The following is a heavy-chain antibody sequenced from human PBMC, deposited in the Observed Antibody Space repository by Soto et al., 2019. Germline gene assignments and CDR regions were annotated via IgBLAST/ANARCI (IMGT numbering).Heavy chain of an antibody. V-gene: IGHV3-21*01. Sequence: GGSLRLSCAASGVTFSSYSMNWVRQAPGKGLEWVSSISSSSSYIYYADSVKGRFTISRDNAKNSLYLQMNSLRAEDTAVYYCATSCSSTSCYRSFDYWGQGTLVTVSS. J-gene: IGHJ4*02. CDR3: ATSCSSTSCYRSFDY. D-gene: IGHD2-2*01. CDR1: GVTFSSYS. CDR2: ISSSSSYI.